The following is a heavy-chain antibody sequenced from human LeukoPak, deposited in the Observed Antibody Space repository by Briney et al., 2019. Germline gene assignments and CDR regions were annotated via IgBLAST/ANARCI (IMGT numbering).Heavy chain of an antibody. Sequence: GGSLRLSCAASGFTLSDYYMSWVRQAPGKGLEWVSYISSSGSTISYADSVEGRFTISRDNAKNSLYLQMNSLRAEDTAVYYCAREVSSGWYYFDYWGQGTLVTVSS. D-gene: IGHD6-19*01. V-gene: IGHV3-11*01. CDR1: GFTLSDYY. J-gene: IGHJ4*02. CDR2: ISSSGSTI. CDR3: AREVSSGWYYFDY.